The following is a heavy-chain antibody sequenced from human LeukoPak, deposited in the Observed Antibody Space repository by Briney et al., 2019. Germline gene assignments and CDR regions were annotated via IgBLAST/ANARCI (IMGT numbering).Heavy chain of an antibody. Sequence: PSETLSLTCAVHGGSFSGDYWSWIRQPPGKGLEWIGDINRSGRAVYNTSLKSRVIISVDTSKNQFSLKVNSVTAADTAVYYCARHKIVITMLGVHRWFDPWGQGTLVAVSS. CDR1: GGSFSGDY. V-gene: IGHV4-34*01. D-gene: IGHD3-3*01. CDR2: INRSGRA. CDR3: ARHKIVITMLGVHRWFDP. J-gene: IGHJ5*02.